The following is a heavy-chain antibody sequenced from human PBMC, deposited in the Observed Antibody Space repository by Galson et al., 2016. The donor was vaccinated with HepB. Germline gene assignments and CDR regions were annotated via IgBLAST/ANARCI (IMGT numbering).Heavy chain of an antibody. CDR2: ITGGSKTI. CDR3: ARARSSSTTYLDY. D-gene: IGHD2-2*01. Sequence: SLRLSCAASSFTFSNYYMSWIRQAPGKGLEWVAYITGGSKTIFYADSVKGRFTISRDNAKSSLYLQMNSLRPEDTALYYCARARSSSTTYLDYWGRGALVTVSS. V-gene: IGHV3-11*04. J-gene: IGHJ4*02. CDR1: SFTFSNYY.